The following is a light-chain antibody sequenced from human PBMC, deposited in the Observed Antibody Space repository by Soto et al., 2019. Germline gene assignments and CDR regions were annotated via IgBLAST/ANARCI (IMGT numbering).Light chain of an antibody. V-gene: IGLV1-44*01. CDR2: TNT. CDR1: TSNIGDNP. J-gene: IGLJ2*01. CDR3: ASWDGSLNVVV. Sequence: QSALTQPPSASGTPGQRVTISCSGSTSNIGDNPVSWYQHLPGTAPKLLIYTNTQPPSGVPDRFSGSKSGTTASLAVSGLRAEDEADYYCASWDGSLNVVVFGGGTEVTVL.